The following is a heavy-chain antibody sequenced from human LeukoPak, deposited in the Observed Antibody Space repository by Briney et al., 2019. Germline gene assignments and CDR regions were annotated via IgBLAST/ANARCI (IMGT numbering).Heavy chain of an antibody. J-gene: IGHJ6*03. CDR3: ARQISDYYYYYIDV. CDR2: IYYSGTN. CDR1: GGSISSSHYY. Sequence: PSETLSLTCSVSGGSISSSHYYWGWIRQPPGKGLEWMGTIYYSGTNYYNPSLESRVTISEDTSKNQFSLTLRSVTAADTAVYYCARQISDYYYYYIDVWGKGTTVTVSS. D-gene: IGHD3-10*01. V-gene: IGHV4-39*01.